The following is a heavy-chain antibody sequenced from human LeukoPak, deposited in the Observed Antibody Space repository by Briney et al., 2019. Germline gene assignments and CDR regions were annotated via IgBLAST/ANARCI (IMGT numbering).Heavy chain of an antibody. V-gene: IGHV3-23*01. CDR1: GFTFSSYA. CDR2: ISASGGST. D-gene: IGHD6-13*01. Sequence: GGSLRLSCAASGFTFSSYAMSWVRQAPGMGLEWVSAISASGGSTYYADSVKGRFTISRDSSKSTLHLQMNTLRAEDTAVYYCAKRIATAGPYFDYWGQGALVTVSS. CDR3: AKRIATAGPYFDY. J-gene: IGHJ4*02.